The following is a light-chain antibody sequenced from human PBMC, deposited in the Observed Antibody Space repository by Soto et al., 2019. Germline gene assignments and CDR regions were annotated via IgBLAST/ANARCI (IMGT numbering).Light chain of an antibody. Sequence: IVMTLSPATHSLSPWERSTLSCRASQSVSSNLAWYQQKPGQAPRLLIYGASSRATGIPDRFSGSGSGTDFTLTISRLEPEDFGVYYCQQYGRSPWTFGQGTRWIS. CDR3: QQYGRSPWT. CDR1: QSVSSN. J-gene: IGKJ1*01. V-gene: IGKV3-20*01. CDR2: GAS.